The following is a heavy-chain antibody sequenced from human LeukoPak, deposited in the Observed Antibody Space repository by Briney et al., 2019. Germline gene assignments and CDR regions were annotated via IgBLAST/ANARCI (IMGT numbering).Heavy chain of an antibody. CDR1: GYTFTGYY. CDR2: INPNHGDT. Sequence: ASVKVSCKASGYTFTGYYMHWVRQAPGQGLEWMGWINPNHGDTNYAQKFQDRVSMTRDTSISTAYMHLSRLRSADTAVYYCARSPHILTGENFDYWGQGTLLTVPS. V-gene: IGHV1-2*02. D-gene: IGHD3-9*01. CDR3: ARSPHILTGENFDY. J-gene: IGHJ4*02.